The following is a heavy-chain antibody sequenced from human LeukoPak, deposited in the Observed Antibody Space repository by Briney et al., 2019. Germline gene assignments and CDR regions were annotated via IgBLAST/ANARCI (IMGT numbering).Heavy chain of an antibody. CDR1: GFTFSSYG. Sequence: GGSLRLSCAASGFTFSSYGMHWVRQAPGKGLEWVAVISYDGSNKYHADSVKGRFTISRDNSKNTLYLQMNSLRVEDTAVYYCARDSDYYDSSGPYYYYYGMDVWGQGTTVTVSS. J-gene: IGHJ6*02. V-gene: IGHV3-30*03. CDR3: ARDSDYYDSSGPYYYYYGMDV. CDR2: ISYDGSNK. D-gene: IGHD3-22*01.